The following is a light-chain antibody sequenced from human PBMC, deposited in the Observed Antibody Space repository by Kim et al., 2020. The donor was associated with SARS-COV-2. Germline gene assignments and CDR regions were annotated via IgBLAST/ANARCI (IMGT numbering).Light chain of an antibody. V-gene: IGLV2-14*03. CDR1: SSDVGRYNF. CDR2: DVN. CDR3: SSYATRSYV. Sequence: PGQSITFACTGTSSDVGRYNFVSWYQQHPGKAPKLIIYDVNVRPSGVSDRFSGSKSGNTASLTISGLQADDEANYYCSSYATRSYVFGTGTKVTVL. J-gene: IGLJ1*01.